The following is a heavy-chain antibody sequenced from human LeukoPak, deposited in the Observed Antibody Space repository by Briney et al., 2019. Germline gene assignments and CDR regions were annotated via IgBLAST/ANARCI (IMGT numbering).Heavy chain of an antibody. V-gene: IGHV4-59*01. CDR1: GGSISSYY. J-gene: IGHJ2*01. CDR3: ARRTSYDTLTGYIYWYFDL. D-gene: IGHD3-9*01. CDR2: INYSGST. Sequence: SETLSLTCTVAGGSISSYYWSGVREPPGKGLEGIGDINYSGSTDYNSSLKRRVTMSVDTSTNPFSLKLSSVTAADTAVYFCARRTSYDTLTGYIYWYFDLWGRGTLVTVSS.